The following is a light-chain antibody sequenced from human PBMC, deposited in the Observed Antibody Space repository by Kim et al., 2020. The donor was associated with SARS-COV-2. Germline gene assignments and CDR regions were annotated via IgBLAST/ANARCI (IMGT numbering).Light chain of an antibody. Sequence: QLVLTQSPSASASLGASVKLTCTLSSGHSSYAIAWHQQQPEKGPRYLMKLNSDGSHSKGDGIPDRFSGSSSGAERYLTISSLQSEDEADYYCQTWGTGPVLGGGTKVTVL. J-gene: IGLJ3*02. CDR1: SGHSSYA. V-gene: IGLV4-69*01. CDR3: QTWGTGPV. CDR2: LNSDGSH.